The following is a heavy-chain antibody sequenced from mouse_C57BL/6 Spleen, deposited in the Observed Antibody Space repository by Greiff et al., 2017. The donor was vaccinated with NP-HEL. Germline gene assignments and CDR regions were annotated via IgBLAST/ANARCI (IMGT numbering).Heavy chain of an antibody. V-gene: IGHV7-3*01. D-gene: IGHD4-1*01. CDR2: IRNKANGYTT. CDR1: GFTFTDYY. Sequence: EVHLVESGGGLVQPGGSLSLSCAASGFTFTDYYMSWVRQPPGKALEWLGFIRNKANGYTTEYSASVKGRFTISRDNSQSILYLQMNALRAEDSATYYCARLLGQDYFDYWGQGTTLTVSS. J-gene: IGHJ2*01. CDR3: ARLLGQDYFDY.